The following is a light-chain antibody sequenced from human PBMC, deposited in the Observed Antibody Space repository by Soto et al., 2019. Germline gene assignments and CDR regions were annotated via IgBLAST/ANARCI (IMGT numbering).Light chain of an antibody. Sequence: IVLTQSPGTLSLSPGERATLSCRASQSVSTNSLAWYQQKPGQAPRLLMYAASSRATGIPDRFSGSGSGTDFSLTISRLEPEDFAVYYCQQYGSSVLTFGGGTKVEIK. CDR1: QSVSTNS. CDR2: AAS. V-gene: IGKV3-20*01. CDR3: QQYGSSVLT. J-gene: IGKJ4*01.